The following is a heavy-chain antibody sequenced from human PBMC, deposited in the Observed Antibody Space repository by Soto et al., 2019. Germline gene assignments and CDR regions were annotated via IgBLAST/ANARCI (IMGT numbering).Heavy chain of an antibody. D-gene: IGHD2-15*01. J-gene: IGHJ5*02. CDR3: ARISRYCSGGDCNA. CDR1: GVSFNSYD. V-gene: IGHV3-30*03. CDR2: ISYDGSNK. Sequence: GGSLRLSCAASGVSFNSYDMPWVRQPPGKGPEWAEIISYDGSNKYYSDYVRGRFTISRDNSKDTLYMQMHSLRSEDTAIYYCARISRYCSGGDCNAWGKGT.